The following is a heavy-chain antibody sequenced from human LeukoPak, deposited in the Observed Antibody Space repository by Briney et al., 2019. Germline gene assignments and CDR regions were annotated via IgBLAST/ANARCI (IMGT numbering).Heavy chain of an antibody. V-gene: IGHV5-51*01. CDR1: GYSFTCYW. J-gene: IGHJ4*02. CDR3: ARAKTVRGVYFDY. D-gene: IGHD3-10*01. CDR2: IYPGDSDT. Sequence: GESLKISCKGSGYSFTCYWIGWVRQMPGKGLEWMGIIYPGDSDTRYSPSFQGQVTISADKSISTAYLQWSSLKASDTAMYYCARAKTVRGVYFDYWGQGTLVTVSS.